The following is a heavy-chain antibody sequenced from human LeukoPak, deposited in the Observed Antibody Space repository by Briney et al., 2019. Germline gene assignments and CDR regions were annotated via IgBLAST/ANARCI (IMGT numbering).Heavy chain of an antibody. Sequence: GRSLRLSCAASGFTFSSYGMHWVRQAPGKGLEWVANIKQDGSEKYYVDSVKGRFTISRDNAKNSLYLQMNSLRAEDTAVYYCARFEGFLEWLLYSWGQGTLVTVSS. CDR3: ARFEGFLEWLLYS. J-gene: IGHJ5*02. V-gene: IGHV3-7*01. CDR2: IKQDGSEK. D-gene: IGHD3-3*01. CDR1: GFTFSSYG.